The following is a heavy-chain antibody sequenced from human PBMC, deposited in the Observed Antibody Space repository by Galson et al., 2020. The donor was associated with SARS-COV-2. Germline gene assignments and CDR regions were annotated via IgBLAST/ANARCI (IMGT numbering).Heavy chain of an antibody. CDR2: ISYSGNT. Sequence: SETLSLTCVVSGDSISGNNWWTWVGQPPGKGLEWIGEISYSGNTNYNPSLKSRVTISVDTSKNQFSLNLNSVTAGDTAVYYCVRKDCSGRSCYPSLYYWGHGTLITVSS. J-gene: IGHJ4*01. CDR1: GDSISGNNW. V-gene: IGHV4-4*02. CDR3: VRKDCSGRSCYPSLYY. D-gene: IGHD2-15*01.